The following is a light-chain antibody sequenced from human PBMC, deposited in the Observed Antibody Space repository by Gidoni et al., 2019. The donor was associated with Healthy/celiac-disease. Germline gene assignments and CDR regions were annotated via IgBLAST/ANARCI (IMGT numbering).Light chain of an antibody. V-gene: IGLV2-14*01. J-gene: IGLJ2*01. CDR3: SSYTSSSPRV. CDR1: SSDVGGYNS. Sequence: QSALTQPASVSGSPGQSITISCTGTSSDVGGYNSVSWYQQHPGKAPKLMIYEVSNRPSGVSNRFSGSKSGNTASLTISGLQAEDEADYYCSSYTSSSPRVFGGGTKLTVL. CDR2: EVS.